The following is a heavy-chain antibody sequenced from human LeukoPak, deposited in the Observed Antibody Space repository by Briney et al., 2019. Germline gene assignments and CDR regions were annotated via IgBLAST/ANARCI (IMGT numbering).Heavy chain of an antibody. V-gene: IGHV3-20*01. CDR2: INWNGGST. Sequence: PGGSLRLSCTASGFKFDDYDMSWVRQAPGKGLEWVSGINWNGGSTGYADSVKGRFTISRDNAKNSLYLQMNSLRAEDTALYHCARGRGYSGYLYYFDYWGQGTLVTVSS. CDR3: ARGRGYSGYLYYFDY. D-gene: IGHD5-12*01. J-gene: IGHJ4*02. CDR1: GFKFDDYD.